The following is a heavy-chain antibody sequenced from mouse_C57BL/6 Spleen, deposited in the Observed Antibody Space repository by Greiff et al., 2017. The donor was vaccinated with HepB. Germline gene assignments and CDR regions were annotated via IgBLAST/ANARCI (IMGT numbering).Heavy chain of an antibody. CDR2: IDPEDGDT. V-gene: IGHV14-1*01. CDR3: TTPPHYGSKAFAY. CDR1: GFNIKDYY. Sequence: VQLQQSGAELVRPGASVKLSCTASGFNIKDYYMHWVKQRPEQGLEWIGRIDPEDGDTEYAPKFQGKATMTADTSSNTAYLQLSSLTSEDTAVYYCTTPPHYGSKAFAYWGQGTLVTVSA. J-gene: IGHJ3*01. D-gene: IGHD1-1*01.